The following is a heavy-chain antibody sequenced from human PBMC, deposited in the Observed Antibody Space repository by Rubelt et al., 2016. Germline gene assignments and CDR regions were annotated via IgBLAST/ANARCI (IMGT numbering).Heavy chain of an antibody. CDR2: INAGNGNP. Sequence: QVQLVQSGAEVKKPGASVKVSCKASGYTFTSYAMHWVRQAPGQRLEWMGWINAGNGNPKYSQKFQGRVTLTRDTSASTAYMELSSLRSEDTAVYYCARSKDTAMVTDADWYFDLWGRGTLVTVSS. CDR1: GYTFTSYA. V-gene: IGHV1-3*01. J-gene: IGHJ2*01. D-gene: IGHD5-18*01. CDR3: ARSKDTAMVTDADWYFDL.